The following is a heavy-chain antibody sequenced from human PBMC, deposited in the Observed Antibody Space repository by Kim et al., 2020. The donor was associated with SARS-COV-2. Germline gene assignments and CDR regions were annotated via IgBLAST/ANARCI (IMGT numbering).Heavy chain of an antibody. V-gene: IGHV4-39*06. J-gene: IGHJ4*01. CDR3: ANDRGIYGDYLYYFDY. CDR1: GCSISSSSHY. CDR2: IYYSGST. Sequence: SETLSLTCTVSGCSISSSSHYWGWLRQPPGKGLEWIGSIYYSGSTYYNPSLKRRVTISVDTSKNQFPLKLSSVTAADTAVYYCANDRGIYGDYLYYFDY. D-gene: IGHD4-17*01.